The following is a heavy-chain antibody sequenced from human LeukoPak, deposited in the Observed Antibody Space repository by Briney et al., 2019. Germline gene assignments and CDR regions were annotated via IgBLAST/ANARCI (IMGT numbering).Heavy chain of an antibody. CDR2: IYYTGST. CDR1: AVSISSHY. Sequence: SETLSLTCTVSAVSISSHYWSWIRQSPAKRLEWIGNIYYTGSTNNNPSLQSRVAISIDTSKNQSSLTLNSVTAADAAVYYCASAGNPHYFEFWGQGPLVTVSS. CDR3: ASAGNPHYFEF. J-gene: IGHJ4*02. V-gene: IGHV4-59*11.